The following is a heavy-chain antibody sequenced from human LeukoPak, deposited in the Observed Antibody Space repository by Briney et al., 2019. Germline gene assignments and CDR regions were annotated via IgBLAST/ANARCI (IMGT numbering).Heavy chain of an antibody. J-gene: IGHJ4*02. V-gene: IGHV3-23*01. CDR1: GFAFGSYA. CDR2: ISGSGGST. Sequence: PGGSLRLSCAASGFAFGSYAMSWVRQAPGKGLEWVSAISGSGGSTYYADSVKGRFTISRDNSKNTLYLQMNSLRAEDTAVYYCAKSVRLGELSFSFDYWGQGTLVTVSS. D-gene: IGHD3-16*02. CDR3: AKSVRLGELSFSFDY.